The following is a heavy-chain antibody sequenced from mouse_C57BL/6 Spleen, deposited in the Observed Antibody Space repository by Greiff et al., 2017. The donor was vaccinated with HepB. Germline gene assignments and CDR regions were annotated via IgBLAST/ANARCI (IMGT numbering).Heavy chain of an antibody. J-gene: IGHJ2*01. V-gene: IGHV1-63*01. CDR3: ARKAGEYYFDY. CDR2: IYPGGGYT. CDR1: GYTFTNYW. Sequence: LVESGAELVRPGTSVKMSCKASGYTFTNYWIGWAKQRPGHGLEWIGDIYPGGGYTNYNEKFKGKATLTADKSSSTAYMQFSSLTSEDSAIYYCARKAGEYYFDYWGQGTTLTVSS.